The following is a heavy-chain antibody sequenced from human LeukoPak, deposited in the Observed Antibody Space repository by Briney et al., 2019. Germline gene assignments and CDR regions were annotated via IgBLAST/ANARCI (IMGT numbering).Heavy chain of an antibody. CDR2: RNQDGSDK. CDR3: ASFLSSGYYQTWYDP. CDR1: GFTFSSYW. D-gene: IGHD3-22*01. V-gene: IGHV3-7*01. J-gene: IGHJ5*02. Sequence: GGSLRLSCAASGFTFSSYWMSWVRQAPGKGLEWVAKRNQDGSDKYYVDSVKGRFTISRDNAKNSLYLQMNSLGAEDTAVYYCASFLSSGYYQTWYDPWGQGTLVTVSS.